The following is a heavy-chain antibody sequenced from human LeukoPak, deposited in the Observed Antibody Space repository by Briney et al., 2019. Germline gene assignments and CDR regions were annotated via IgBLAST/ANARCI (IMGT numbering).Heavy chain of an antibody. CDR2: IRSKAYGGTT. J-gene: IGHJ6*03. Sequence: GGSLRLSCTASGFTFGDYAMSWVRQAPGKGLEWVGFIRSKAYGGTTEYAASVKGRFTISRDDSKSIAYLQMNSLKTEDTAVYYCTRISCSGGSCPLHYYYYYMDVWGKGTTVTISS. V-gene: IGHV3-49*04. CDR1: GFTFGDYA. D-gene: IGHD2-15*01. CDR3: TRISCSGGSCPLHYYYYYMDV.